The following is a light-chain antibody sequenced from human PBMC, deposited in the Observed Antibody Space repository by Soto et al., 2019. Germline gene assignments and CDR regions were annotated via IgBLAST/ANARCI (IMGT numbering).Light chain of an antibody. CDR3: QTLGSGIVV. Sequence: QSVLTQSPSASASLGASVKLTCTLSSGHSNYAIAWHQQQSEKGPRYLMKLNSDGSHSKGDGIPDRFSGSSSGAERYLTSSSLQSEDEADYYCQTLGSGIVVFGGGTKLTVL. V-gene: IGLV4-69*01. CDR2: LNSDGSH. J-gene: IGLJ2*01. CDR1: SGHSNYA.